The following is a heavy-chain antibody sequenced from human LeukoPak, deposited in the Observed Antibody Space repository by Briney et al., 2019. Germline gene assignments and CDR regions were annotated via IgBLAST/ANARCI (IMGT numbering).Heavy chain of an antibody. CDR1: GGPISSSSSY. Sequence: SETLSLTCTVSGGPISSSSSYWGWIRQPPGKGLEWIGSIYYSGSTYYNPSLKSRVTISVDTSKNQFSLKLSSVTAADTAVYYCARPSDILTGYYDPWGQGTLVTVSS. D-gene: IGHD3-9*01. V-gene: IGHV4-39*01. J-gene: IGHJ5*02. CDR3: ARPSDILTGYYDP. CDR2: IYYSGST.